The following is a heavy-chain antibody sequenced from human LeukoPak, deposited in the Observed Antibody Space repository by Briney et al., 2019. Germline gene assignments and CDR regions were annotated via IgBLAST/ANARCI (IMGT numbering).Heavy chain of an antibody. CDR2: ISSSGSTI. V-gene: IGHV3-48*03. D-gene: IGHD1-26*01. CDR3: AGDGAQWELPPDY. CDR1: GFTVSSYE. Sequence: GGSLRLSCAASGFTVSSYEMNWVRQAPGEGLEWVLYISSSGSTIYYADSVKGLFTISRDNAKNSLYLHMNRLRAEETAVYYCAGDGAQWELPPDYWGEGAPVSASS. J-gene: IGHJ4*02.